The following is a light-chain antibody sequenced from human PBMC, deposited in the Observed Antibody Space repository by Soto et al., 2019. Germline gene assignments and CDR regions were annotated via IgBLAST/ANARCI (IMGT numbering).Light chain of an antibody. V-gene: IGKV3-20*01. J-gene: IGKJ5*01. CDR3: QQYGSSPSIT. CDR2: GAS. CDR1: QSVSSSY. Sequence: EMVLTQSPGTLSLSPGERATLSCRASQSVSSSYLAWYQHKPCQAPRLLIYGASSRATGIPDRFSGSGSGTDFTLTISRLEPEDFAVYYCQQYGSSPSITFGQGT.